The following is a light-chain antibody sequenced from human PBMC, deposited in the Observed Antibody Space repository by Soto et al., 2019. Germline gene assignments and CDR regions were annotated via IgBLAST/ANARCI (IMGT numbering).Light chain of an antibody. CDR1: QSVSSS. Sequence: EIVVTQSPATLSVSPGERVTLSCRASQSVSSSLAWYQQRPGQAPRLLIYDTSTRAAGIAARFSGSGSGTEFTLTISSLQSEDSSGYYCQQYCHWPPGAFGQGTTVEIK. CDR3: QQYCHWPPGA. V-gene: IGKV3-15*01. J-gene: IGKJ1*01. CDR2: DTS.